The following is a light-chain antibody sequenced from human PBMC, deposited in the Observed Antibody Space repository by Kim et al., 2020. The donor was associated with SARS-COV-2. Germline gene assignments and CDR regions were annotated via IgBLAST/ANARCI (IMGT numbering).Light chain of an antibody. Sequence: SYELTQPPSVSVSPGQTASITCSGDKLGDKYAYWYQQKPGQSPVLVIYQDTKRPSRIPERFSGSNSGNTATLTISGTQAMDEADYYCQAWDNNSVVFGGGTQLTVL. V-gene: IGLV3-1*01. J-gene: IGLJ2*01. CDR1: KLGDKY. CDR2: QDT. CDR3: QAWDNNSVV.